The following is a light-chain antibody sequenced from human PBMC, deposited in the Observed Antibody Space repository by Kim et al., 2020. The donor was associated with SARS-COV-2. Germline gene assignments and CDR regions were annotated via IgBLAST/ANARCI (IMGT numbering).Light chain of an antibody. J-gene: IGKJ1*01. CDR2: GAS. V-gene: IGKV1-39*01. Sequence: ASMGEGVTITCRASQNIDGYLNWYRQSPGNAPDLLIFGASTLYSGVPSRFSASGSGTEFTLTITSLQPEDFATYFCQQSYTTPWTFGQGTKVDIK. CDR1: QNIDGY. CDR3: QQSYTTPWT.